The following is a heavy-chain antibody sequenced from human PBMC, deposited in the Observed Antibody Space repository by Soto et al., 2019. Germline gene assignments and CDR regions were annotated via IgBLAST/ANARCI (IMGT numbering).Heavy chain of an antibody. V-gene: IGHV1-18*01. CDR2: ISAYNGNT. CDR1: GYTFTSYG. D-gene: IGHD2-2*01. CDR3: ARLQRYCTSTSCSQYYFDY. J-gene: IGHJ4*02. Sequence: QVQLVQSGAEVKKPGASVKVSCKASGYTFTSYGISWVRQAPGQGLEWMGWISAYNGNTNYAQKLQGRVTMTTDTSTSTAYMELRSLRSGDTAVYYCARLQRYCTSTSCSQYYFDYWGQGTLVTVSS.